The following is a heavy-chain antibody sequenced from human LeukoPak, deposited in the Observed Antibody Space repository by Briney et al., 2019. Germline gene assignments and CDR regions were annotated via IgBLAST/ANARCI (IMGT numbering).Heavy chain of an antibody. CDR1: GYSFTSYW. CDR3: ARKSAEYSSSNYFDY. J-gene: IGHJ4*02. Sequence: GESLKISCKGSGYSFTSYWIGWVRQMPGKGLEWMGIIYPGDSDTRYSPSFQGQVTISVDKSISTAYLQWSSLKASDTAMYYCARKSAEYSSSNYFDYWGQGTLVTVSS. CDR2: IYPGDSDT. D-gene: IGHD6-6*01. V-gene: IGHV5-51*01.